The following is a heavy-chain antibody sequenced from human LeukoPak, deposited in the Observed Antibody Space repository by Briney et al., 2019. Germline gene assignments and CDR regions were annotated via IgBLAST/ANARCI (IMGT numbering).Heavy chain of an antibody. J-gene: IGHJ5*02. CDR3: ARDSSTFGFDP. V-gene: IGHV4-39*02. CDR2: IYYSGST. D-gene: IGHD5/OR15-5a*01. CDR1: GGSISSSSYY. Sequence: SETLSLTCTVSGGSISSSSYYWGWIRQPPGKGLEWIGSIYYSGSTYYNPSLKSRVTISVDTSKNQFSLKLSSVTAADTAVYYCARDSSTFGFDPWGQGTLVTVSS.